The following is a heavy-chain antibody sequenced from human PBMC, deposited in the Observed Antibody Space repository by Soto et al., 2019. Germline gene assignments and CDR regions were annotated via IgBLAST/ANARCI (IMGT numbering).Heavy chain of an antibody. CDR3: ARVDCSNTSCYTSHYYYYGMDV. CDR1: GYTFTSYG. CDR2: ISAYNGNT. Sequence: ASVKVSCKASGYTFTSYGISWVRQAPGQGLEWMGWISAYNGNTNYAQKLQGRVTMTTDTSTSTAYMELRSLRSDDTAVYYCARVDCSNTSCYTSHYYYYGMDVWGQGTTVTVSS. V-gene: IGHV1-18*01. D-gene: IGHD2-2*02. J-gene: IGHJ6*02.